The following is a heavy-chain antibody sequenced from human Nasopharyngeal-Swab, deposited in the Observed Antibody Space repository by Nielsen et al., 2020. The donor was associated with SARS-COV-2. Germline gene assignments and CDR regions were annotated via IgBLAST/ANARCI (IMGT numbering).Heavy chain of an antibody. V-gene: IGHV4-59*01. CDR3: ARGEMATTSFDY. CDR1: GGSFSGYY. CDR2: IYYSGST. Sequence: SETLSLTCAVYGGSFSGYYWSWIRQPPGKGLEWIGYIYYSGSTNYNPSLKSRVTISVDTSKNQFSLKLSSVTAADTAVYYCARGEMATTSFDYWGQGTLVTVSS. J-gene: IGHJ4*02. D-gene: IGHD5-24*01.